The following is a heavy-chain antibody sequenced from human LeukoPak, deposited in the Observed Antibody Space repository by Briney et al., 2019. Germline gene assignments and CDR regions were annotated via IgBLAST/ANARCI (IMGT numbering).Heavy chain of an antibody. Sequence: SETLSLTCTVSGGSISSYYWGWIRQPPGKGLEWIGSIYYSGSTYYNPSLKSRVTISVDTSKNQFSLKLSSVTAADTAVYYYARYSSSWGYFDYWGQGTLVTVSS. D-gene: IGHD6-13*01. CDR1: GGSISSYY. J-gene: IGHJ4*02. CDR2: IYYSGST. CDR3: ARYSSSWGYFDY. V-gene: IGHV4-39*07.